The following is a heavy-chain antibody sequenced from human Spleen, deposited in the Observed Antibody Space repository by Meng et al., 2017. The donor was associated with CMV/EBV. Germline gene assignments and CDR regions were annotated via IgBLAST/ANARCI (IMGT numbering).Heavy chain of an antibody. CDR3: ARGQFGSGSYSFGDY. Sequence: GESLKISCAGSGFTFNDYAMHWVRQAQGKGLQWVAVISYDETNKHYTDSVKGRFTISRDNSKNTLFLQMNSLRAEDTAVYYCARGQFGSGSYSFGDYWGQGTLVTVSS. CDR1: GFTFNDYA. CDR2: ISYDETNK. J-gene: IGHJ4*02. V-gene: IGHV3-30*10. D-gene: IGHD3-10*01.